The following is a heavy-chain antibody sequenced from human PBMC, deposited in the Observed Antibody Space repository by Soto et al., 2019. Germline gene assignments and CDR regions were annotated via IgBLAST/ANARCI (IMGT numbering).Heavy chain of an antibody. CDR2: IIPIFGTT. CDR3: AKDGGADGYFGNWLDP. CDR1: GGTFSNYT. V-gene: IGHV1-69*08. J-gene: IGHJ5*02. D-gene: IGHD5-12*01. Sequence: QVHLVQSGAEVKKPASSVNVSCKASGGTFSNYTITWVRQAPGQGHEWVGRIIPIFGTTNVAQKFQGRVTITADESTTTAYMELSGLRSDDTAVYYCAKDGGADGYFGNWLDPWGQGTLVTVSS.